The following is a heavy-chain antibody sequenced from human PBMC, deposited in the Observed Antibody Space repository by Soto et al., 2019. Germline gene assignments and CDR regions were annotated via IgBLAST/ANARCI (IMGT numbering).Heavy chain of an antibody. CDR3: ARDVIVVVPAAVYYYYGMDV. Sequence: GSLRLSCAASGFTFSSYVMYWVRHAPGTGLEWVAVIWYDGSNKYYADSVKGRFTISRDNSKNTLYLQMNSLRAEDTAVYYCARDVIVVVPAAVYYYYGMDVWGQGTTVTVSS. J-gene: IGHJ6*02. CDR2: IWYDGSNK. CDR1: GFTFSSYV. D-gene: IGHD2-2*01. V-gene: IGHV3-33*01.